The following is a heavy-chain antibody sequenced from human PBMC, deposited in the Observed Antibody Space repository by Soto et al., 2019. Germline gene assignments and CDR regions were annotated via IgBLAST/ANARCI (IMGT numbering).Heavy chain of an antibody. V-gene: IGHV3-30*03. Sequence: GGSLRLSCAASGFTFSSYGMHWVRQAPGKGLEWVAVISYDGSNKYYADSVKGRFTISRDKAKDSLYLQMNSLSAEDTAVYYCARERAAHTPLVLDYWGQGTQVTVSS. CDR2: ISYDGSNK. D-gene: IGHD5-18*01. CDR1: GFTFSSYG. J-gene: IGHJ4*02. CDR3: ARERAAHTPLVLDY.